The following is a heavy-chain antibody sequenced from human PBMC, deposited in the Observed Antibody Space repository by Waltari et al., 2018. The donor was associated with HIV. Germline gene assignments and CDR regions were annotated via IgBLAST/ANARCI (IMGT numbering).Heavy chain of an antibody. CDR3: ARDWPHVDIVATIIGRDAFDI. CDR1: GGSISSSSYY. CDR2: IYYSGST. V-gene: IGHV4-39*07. Sequence: QLQLQESGPGLVKPSETLSLTCTVSGGSISSSSYYWGWIRQPPGKGLEWIGSIYYSGSTYYNPSRKSRVTISVDTSKNQFSLKLSSVTAADTAVYYCARDWPHVDIVATIIGRDAFDIWGQGTMVTVSS. D-gene: IGHD5-12*01. J-gene: IGHJ3*02.